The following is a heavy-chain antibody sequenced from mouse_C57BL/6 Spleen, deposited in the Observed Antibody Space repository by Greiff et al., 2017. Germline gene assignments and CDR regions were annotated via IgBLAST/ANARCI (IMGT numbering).Heavy chain of an antibody. CDR1: GYAFSSSW. J-gene: IGHJ2*01. V-gene: IGHV1-82*01. D-gene: IGHD2-4*01. CDR2: IYPGDGDT. Sequence: VKVVESGPELVTPGASVKISCKASGYAFSSSWMNWVKQRPGKGLEWIGRIYPGDGDTNYNGKFKGKATLTADKSSSTAYMQLSSLTSEDSAVYFCAIIYYDYGGYWGQGTTLTVSS. CDR3: AIIYYDYGGY.